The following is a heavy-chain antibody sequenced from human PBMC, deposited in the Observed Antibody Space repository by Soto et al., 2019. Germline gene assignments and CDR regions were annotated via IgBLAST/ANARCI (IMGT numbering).Heavy chain of an antibody. CDR1: GFTFSSYA. CDR2: ISGSGGST. V-gene: IGHV3-23*01. CDR3: ATDCSGGSCRLYYYYYYGMDV. J-gene: IGHJ6*02. D-gene: IGHD2-15*01. Sequence: PGGSLRLSCAASGFTFSSYAMRWVRQAPGKGLEWVSAISGSGGSTYYADSVKGRFTISRDNSKNTLYLQMNSLRAEDTAVYYCATDCSGGSCRLYYYYYYGMDVWGQGTTVTVSS.